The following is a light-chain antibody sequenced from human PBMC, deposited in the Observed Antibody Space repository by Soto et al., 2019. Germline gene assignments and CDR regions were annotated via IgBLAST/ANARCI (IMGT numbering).Light chain of an antibody. CDR1: QSVSSN. J-gene: IGKJ5*01. V-gene: IGKV3-15*01. Sequence: EIVMTQSPATLSVSPGERATLSCRASQSVSSNLAWYQQKPGQARGLLIYGASTRATGIPARFSGSGSGTEFTLTISSLQSEDFAVYYCQQYNNWPPITLGQWTRLEIK. CDR2: GAS. CDR3: QQYNNWPPIT.